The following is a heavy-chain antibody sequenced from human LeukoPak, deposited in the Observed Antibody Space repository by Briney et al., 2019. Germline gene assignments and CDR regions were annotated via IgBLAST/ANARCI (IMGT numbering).Heavy chain of an antibody. V-gene: IGHV4-34*01. D-gene: IGHD2-21*01. CDR2: INHSGST. J-gene: IGHJ4*02. CDR3: ARTAWYSFDY. CDR1: GGSFSGYY. Sequence: PSETLSLTCAVYGGSFSGYYWSWIRQPPGKGLEWIGEINHSGSTNYIPSLKSRVTISVDRSKNQFSLKLSSVTAADTAVYYCARTAWYSFDYWGQGILVTVSS.